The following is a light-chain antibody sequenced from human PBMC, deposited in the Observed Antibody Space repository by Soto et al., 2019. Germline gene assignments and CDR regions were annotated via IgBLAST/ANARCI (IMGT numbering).Light chain of an antibody. CDR3: QQYAGSPET. CDR1: QSVSSN. Sequence: EIVMTQSPATLSVSPGERATLSCRASQSVSSNLAWYQQKPGQAPRLLIYGASTRATGIPARFSGSGSGAEFTLTISSLLSEDFAVYYCQQYAGSPETFGQGTKVDIK. J-gene: IGKJ1*01. CDR2: GAS. V-gene: IGKV3-15*01.